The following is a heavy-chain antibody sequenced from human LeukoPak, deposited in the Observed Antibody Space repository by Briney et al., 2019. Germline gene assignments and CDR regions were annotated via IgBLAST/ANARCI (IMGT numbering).Heavy chain of an antibody. CDR2: IYYSGST. Sequence: SETLTLTCTVSGGSISSYYWSWIRQPPGKGLEWVGYIYYSGSTNYNPSLKSRVTISVDTSKNQFSLKLSSLTAADTAVYYCARVVAARTYYMDVWGKGTTVTVSS. V-gene: IGHV4-59*01. CDR3: ARVVAARTYYMDV. D-gene: IGHD6-6*01. CDR1: GGSISSYY. J-gene: IGHJ6*03.